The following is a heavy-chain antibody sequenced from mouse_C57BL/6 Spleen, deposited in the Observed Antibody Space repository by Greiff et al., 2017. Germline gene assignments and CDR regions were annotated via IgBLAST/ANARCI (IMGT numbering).Heavy chain of an antibody. V-gene: IGHV5-4*03. CDR1: GFTFSSYA. D-gene: IGHD3-2*02. CDR3: ARGGTAQALYYYAMDY. Sequence: EVKLMESGGGLVKPGGSLKLSCAASGFTFSSYAMSWVRQTPEKRLEWVATISDGGSYTYYPDNVKGRFTISRDNAKNNLYLQMSHLKSEDTAMYYCARGGTAQALYYYAMDYWGQGTSVTVSS. CDR2: ISDGGSYT. J-gene: IGHJ4*01.